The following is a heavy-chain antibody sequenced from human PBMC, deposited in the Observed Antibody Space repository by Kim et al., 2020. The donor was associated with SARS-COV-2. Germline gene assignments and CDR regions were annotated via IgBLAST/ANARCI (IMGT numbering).Heavy chain of an antibody. CDR1: GFTFSSYA. V-gene: IGHV3-23*03. J-gene: IGHJ4*02. CDR2: IYSGGSST. Sequence: GGSLRLSCAASGFTFSSYAMSWVRQAPGKGLEWVSVIYSGGSSTFYADSVKGRFTISRDNSKNTLFLQMNSLRAEDTAVYYCAKVDCGGDCYPYYFDYWGQRTLVTVSS. D-gene: IGHD2-21*02. CDR3: AKVDCGGDCYPYYFDY.